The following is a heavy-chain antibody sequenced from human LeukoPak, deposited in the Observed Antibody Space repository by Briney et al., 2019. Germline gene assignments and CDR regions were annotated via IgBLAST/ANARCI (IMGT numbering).Heavy chain of an antibody. D-gene: IGHD4-11*01. Sequence: PSETLSLTCTVTGGSISGYHWNWIRLSPGKGLEWIANIFYTGNADYNPSLESRVTISVDTSKNQFSLKLSSVTAADTAVYYCARLQITTTGSRLNNWFDPWGQGTLVTVSS. J-gene: IGHJ5*02. V-gene: IGHV4-59*08. CDR2: IFYTGNA. CDR3: ARLQITTTGSRLNNWFDP. CDR1: GGSISGYH.